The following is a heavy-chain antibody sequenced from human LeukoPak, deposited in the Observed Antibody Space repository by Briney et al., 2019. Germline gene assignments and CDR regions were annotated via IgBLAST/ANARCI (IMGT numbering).Heavy chain of an antibody. CDR3: ARDARSHCGTDACYGPYFDH. D-gene: IGHD2-2*01. Sequence: PGGSLRLSCTASGFTFSISSMNWVRQTPGKELEWISYIRGSSTTIYYADSVKGRFTISRDNGGNSLYLQMNDLRAEDTGVYFCARDARSHCGTDACYGPYFDHWGQGSVVTVSS. V-gene: IGHV3-48*01. J-gene: IGHJ4*02. CDR1: GFTFSISS. CDR2: IRGSSTTI.